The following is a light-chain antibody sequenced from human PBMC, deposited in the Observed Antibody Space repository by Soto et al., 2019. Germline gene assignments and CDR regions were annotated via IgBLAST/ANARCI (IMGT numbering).Light chain of an antibody. CDR2: EVS. CDR1: SSDVGGYNY. J-gene: IGLJ1*01. Sequence: QSVLTQPPSASGSPRQSVTISCTGTSSDVGGYNYVSWYQQHPGKAPKLIIYEVSKRPSGVPDRFSGSKPGNTASLTVSGLQTEDEADYYCSSYAASTYVFGTGTKVTVL. V-gene: IGLV2-8*01. CDR3: SSYAASTYV.